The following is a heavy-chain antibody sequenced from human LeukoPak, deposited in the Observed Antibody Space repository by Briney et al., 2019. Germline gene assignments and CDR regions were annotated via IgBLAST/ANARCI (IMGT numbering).Heavy chain of an antibody. J-gene: IGHJ4*02. V-gene: IGHV3-74*01. CDR2: INSDGSTT. Sequence: PGGSLRLSCAASGSTFSSHWMHWVRQAPGKGLMWVSRINSDGSTTAYADSVKGRFTISRDNAKNTLHLQMNSLRAEDSAVYYCARSGTYKGLYYWGQGTLVTVSS. D-gene: IGHD1-26*01. CDR1: GSTFSSHW. CDR3: ARSGTYKGLYY.